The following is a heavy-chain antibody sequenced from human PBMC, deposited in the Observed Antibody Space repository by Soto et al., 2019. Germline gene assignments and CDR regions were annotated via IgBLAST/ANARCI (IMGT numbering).Heavy chain of an antibody. J-gene: IGHJ6*02. Sequence: ASVKVSCKASGYTFTSYAMHWVRQAPGQRLEWMGWINAGNGNTKYSQKFQGRVTITRDTSASTAYMELSSLRSEDTAVYYCARTHGSGSYYNANYYYYGMDVWGQGTTVTVSS. CDR1: GYTFTSYA. CDR2: INAGNGNT. V-gene: IGHV1-3*01. D-gene: IGHD3-10*01. CDR3: ARTHGSGSYYNANYYYYGMDV.